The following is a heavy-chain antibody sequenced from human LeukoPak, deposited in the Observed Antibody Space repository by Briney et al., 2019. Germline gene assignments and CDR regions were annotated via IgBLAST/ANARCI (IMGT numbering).Heavy chain of an antibody. Sequence: SCKASGYTFTGYYMHWVRQAPGKGLEWVAVVSYDGSNKYYADSVKGRFTISRDNSKNTLYLQMNSLRAEDTAVYYCARIKEVIPIFGSKRGSWYFDLWGRGTLVTVSS. CDR1: GYTFTGYY. CDR3: ARIKEVIPIFGSKRGSWYFDL. D-gene: IGHD3-3*01. V-gene: IGHV3-30*04. CDR2: VSYDGSNK. J-gene: IGHJ2*01.